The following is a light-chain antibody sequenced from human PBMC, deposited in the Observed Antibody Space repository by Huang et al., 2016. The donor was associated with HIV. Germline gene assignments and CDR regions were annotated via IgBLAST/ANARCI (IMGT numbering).Light chain of an antibody. V-gene: IGKV3-15*01. CDR3: QQYNNWPTT. CDR2: VAS. J-gene: IGKJ3*01. Sequence: EIVMTQSPGTLSVSPGERATLSCRASQSVSNNLAWYQQKPGQAPSLLIYVASLRATGRPARFSGSGSGTEFTLTISSLQSEDFAVYYCQQYNNWPTTFGPGTKVDIK. CDR1: QSVSNN.